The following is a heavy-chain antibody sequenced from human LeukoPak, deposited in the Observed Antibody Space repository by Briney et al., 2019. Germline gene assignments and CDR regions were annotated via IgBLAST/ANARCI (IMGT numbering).Heavy chain of an antibody. Sequence: NPSETLSLTCIVSGGSISSYYWSWIRQPPGKGLEWIGSIYYSGSTYYNPSLKSRVTISVDTSKNQFSLKLSSVTAADTAVYYCARQRRYFDWYYMDVWGKGTTVTISS. CDR2: IYYSGST. CDR3: ARQRRYFDWYYMDV. J-gene: IGHJ6*03. D-gene: IGHD3-9*01. CDR1: GGSISSYY. V-gene: IGHV4-59*05.